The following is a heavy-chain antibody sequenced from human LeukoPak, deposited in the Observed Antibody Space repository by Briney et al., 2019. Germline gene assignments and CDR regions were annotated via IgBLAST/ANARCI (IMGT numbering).Heavy chain of an antibody. V-gene: IGHV3-72*01. D-gene: IGHD6-13*01. CDR3: ATSSWYRLAY. J-gene: IGHJ4*02. CDR2: SRYKADSYTA. CDR1: GVTFSDSF. Sequence: GGSLRLSCAASGVTFSDSFMSWVRQAPGKGLEWIGRSRYKADSYTAEYAASVKGRCTISRDESKNSLYLQISSLETEAAAVYYCATSSWYRLAYWGQGSLVTVSS.